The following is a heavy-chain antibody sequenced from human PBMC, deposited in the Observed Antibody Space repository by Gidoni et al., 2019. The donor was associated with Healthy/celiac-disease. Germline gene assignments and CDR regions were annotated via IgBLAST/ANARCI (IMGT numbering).Heavy chain of an antibody. J-gene: IGHJ1*01. CDR2: INHSGST. CDR3: ARGPYSSSWYRAEYFQH. D-gene: IGHD6-13*01. Sequence: QVQLQQWGAGLLKPSETLSLTCAVYCGSFSGYYWSWIRQPPGKGLEWIGEINHSGSTNYNPSLKSRVTISVDTSKNQFALKLSSVTAADTAVYYCARGPYSSSWYRAEYFQHWGQGTLVTVSS. CDR1: CGSFSGYY. V-gene: IGHV4-34*01.